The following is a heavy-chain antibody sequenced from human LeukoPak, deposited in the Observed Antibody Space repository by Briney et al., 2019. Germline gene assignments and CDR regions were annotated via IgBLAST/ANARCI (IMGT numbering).Heavy chain of an antibody. V-gene: IGHV4-59*01. CDR2: IYYSGST. D-gene: IGHD1/OR15-1a*01. J-gene: IGHJ4*02. CDR3: ARRNREMDY. CDR1: GGSISSYY. Sequence: SETLSLTCTVSGGSISSYYWSWIRQPPGKGLEWIGYIYYSGSTNYNPSLKSRVTISVDTSKNQFSLKLSSVTAADTAVYYRARRNREMDYWGQGTLVTVSS.